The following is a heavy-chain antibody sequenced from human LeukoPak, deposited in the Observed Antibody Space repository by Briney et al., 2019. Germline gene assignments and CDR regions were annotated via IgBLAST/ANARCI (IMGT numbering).Heavy chain of an antibody. CDR3: ARGPKPGIAAAGA. Sequence: SETLSLTCTVSGGSIGSGGYYWSWIRQHPGKGLEWIGYIYYSGSTYYNPSLKSRVTISVDTSKNQFSLKLSSVTAADTAVYYCARGPKPGIAAAGAWGQGTLVTVSS. CDR1: GGSIGSGGYY. J-gene: IGHJ4*02. V-gene: IGHV4-31*03. D-gene: IGHD6-13*01. CDR2: IYYSGST.